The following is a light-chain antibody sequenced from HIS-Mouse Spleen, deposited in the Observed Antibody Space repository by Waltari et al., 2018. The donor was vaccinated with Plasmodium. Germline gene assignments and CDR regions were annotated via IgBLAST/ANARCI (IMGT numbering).Light chain of an antibody. CDR2: KAS. CDR1: QSISTW. CDR3: QQYNRYSPST. Sequence: DSQMTKYPSTMSASVGDRVTITCRASQSISTWLALYQQKPGKALKLLIYKASSLESRVPSRFSDSVSGTEFTLTISSLQPDDFASYYCQQYNRYSPSTFGKGTKLEI. V-gene: IGKV1-5*03. J-gene: IGKJ2*01.